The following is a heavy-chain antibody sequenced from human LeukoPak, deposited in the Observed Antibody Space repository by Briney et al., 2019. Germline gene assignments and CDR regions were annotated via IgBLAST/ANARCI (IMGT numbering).Heavy chain of an antibody. CDR2: IYYSGST. V-gene: IGHV4-59*08. CDR1: GGSISSYY. D-gene: IGHD1-26*01. Sequence: PSETLSLTCTVSGGSISSYYWSWIRQPPGKGLEWIGYIYYSGSTYYNPSLKSRVTISVDTSKNQFSLKLSSVTAADTAVYYCARLEWESYYYYYMDVWGKGTTVTVSS. CDR3: ARLEWESYYYYYMDV. J-gene: IGHJ6*03.